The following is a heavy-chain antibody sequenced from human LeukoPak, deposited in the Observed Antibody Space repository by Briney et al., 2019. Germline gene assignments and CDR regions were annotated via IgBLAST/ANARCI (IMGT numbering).Heavy chain of an antibody. CDR2: IYREGST. Sequence: GGSLRLSCAASGFTVSNCLMSWARQAPGKGLEWVSVIYREGSTFYADSVKGRFTISRDNSKNTVFLQMNSLRAEDTAVYYCAKGENLLGVLFESWGQGTLVTVSS. J-gene: IGHJ4*02. D-gene: IGHD3-10*01. V-gene: IGHV3-53*01. CDR1: GFTVSNCL. CDR3: AKGENLLGVLFES.